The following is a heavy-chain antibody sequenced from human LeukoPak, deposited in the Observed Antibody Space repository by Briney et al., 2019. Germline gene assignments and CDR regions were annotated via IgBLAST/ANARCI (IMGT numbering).Heavy chain of an antibody. CDR3: ARDSGHGGNSDLDY. V-gene: IGHV3-21*01. D-gene: IGHD4-23*01. CDR1: GFTFSSYS. CDR2: ISSSSSYI. J-gene: IGHJ4*02. Sequence: GGSLRLSCAASGFTFSSYSMNWVRQAPGKGLEWVSSISSSSSYIYYADSVKGRFTISRDNAKNSLYLQMNSLRAEDTAVYYCARDSGHGGNSDLDYWGQGTLVIVSS.